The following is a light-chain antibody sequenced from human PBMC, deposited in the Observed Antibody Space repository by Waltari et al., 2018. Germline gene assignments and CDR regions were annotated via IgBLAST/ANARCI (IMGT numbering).Light chain of an antibody. V-gene: IGLV2-14*03. CDR1: SSDVGGYNY. J-gene: IGLJ2*01. CDR2: DVS. Sequence: QSALTQPASVSGSPGQSITISCTGTSSDVGGYNYVSWYQQHPGKAPKLMIFDVSNRPSGVSNPLLGSKAGNTGSLTISGLQAEDEADYYCSSYISSSTLELFGGGTSLTVL. CDR3: SSYISSSTLEL.